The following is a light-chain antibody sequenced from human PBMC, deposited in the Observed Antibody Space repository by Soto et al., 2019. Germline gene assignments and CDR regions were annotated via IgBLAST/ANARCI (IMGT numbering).Light chain of an antibody. CDR3: QQYNNWPRT. J-gene: IGKJ1*01. Sequence: EIVMTQSPATLSVSPGERATVSCRASQSVSNNLVWYQQKPGQAPRLLIYGASTRAAGIPARFSGSGSGTEFTLTISSLQSEDFAVYYCQQYNNWPRTFGQGTEVEIK. CDR1: QSVSNN. V-gene: IGKV3-15*01. CDR2: GAS.